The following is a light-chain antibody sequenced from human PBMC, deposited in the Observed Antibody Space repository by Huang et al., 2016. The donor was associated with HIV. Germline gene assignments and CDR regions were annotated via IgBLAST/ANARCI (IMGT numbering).Light chain of an antibody. Sequence: DIQMTQSPSSLSASVGDRVTITCQASQDISNDLNWYQHKPGKAPKLLISVASILETGVPSRFSGTASGTDFTFTISSLQPEDLATYYCQQYASLPVTFGGGTKVEIK. J-gene: IGKJ4*01. V-gene: IGKV1-33*01. CDR3: QQYASLPVT. CDR1: QDISND. CDR2: VAS.